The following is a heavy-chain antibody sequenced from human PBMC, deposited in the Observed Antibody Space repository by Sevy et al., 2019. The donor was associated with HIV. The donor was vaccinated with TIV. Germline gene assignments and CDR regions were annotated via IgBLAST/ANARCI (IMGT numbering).Heavy chain of an antibody. CDR2: ISSSSSYI. CDR3: AREYSSGQAGQAFDI. CDR1: GFTFSSYS. Sequence: GESLKISCAASGFTFSSYSMNWVRQAPGKGLEWVSSISSSSSYIYYADSVKGRFTISRDNAKNSLYLQMNILRAEDTAVYYCAREYSSGQAGQAFDIWGQGTMVTVSS. D-gene: IGHD6-19*01. V-gene: IGHV3-21*01. J-gene: IGHJ3*02.